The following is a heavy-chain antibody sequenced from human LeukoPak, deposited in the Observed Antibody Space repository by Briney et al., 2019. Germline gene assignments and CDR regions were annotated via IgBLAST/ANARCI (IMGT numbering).Heavy chain of an antibody. Sequence: PGGSLRLSCAASGFTFSRYGMHWVRQAPGKGLEWVAVISYDGSNRYYADSVKGRFTISRDNSKNTLYLQMNSLRAEDTAIYYCAKSGLEVRGVITSTFDYWGQGTLVTVSS. CDR1: GFTFSRYG. CDR3: AKSGLEVRGVITSTFDY. V-gene: IGHV3-30*18. J-gene: IGHJ4*02. CDR2: ISYDGSNR. D-gene: IGHD3-10*01.